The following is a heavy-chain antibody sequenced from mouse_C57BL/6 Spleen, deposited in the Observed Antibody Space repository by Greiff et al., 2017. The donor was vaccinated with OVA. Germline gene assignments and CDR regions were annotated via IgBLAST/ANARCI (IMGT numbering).Heavy chain of an antibody. D-gene: IGHD4-1*01. CDR3: ARLTGNYFDY. J-gene: IGHJ2*01. Sequence: EVKLEESGGDLVKPGGSLKLSCAASGFTFSSYGMSWVRQTPDKRLEWVATISSGGSYTYSPDSVKGRFTISRDNAKNTLYLQMSSLKSEDTAMYYCARLTGNYFDYWGQGTTLTVSS. CDR2: ISSGGSYT. CDR1: GFTFSSYG. V-gene: IGHV5-6*02.